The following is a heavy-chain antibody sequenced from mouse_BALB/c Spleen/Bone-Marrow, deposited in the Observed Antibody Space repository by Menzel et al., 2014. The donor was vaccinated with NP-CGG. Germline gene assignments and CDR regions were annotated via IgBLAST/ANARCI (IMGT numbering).Heavy chain of an antibody. CDR2: IDHAKGHT. CDR3: ARILYKGVDY. Sequence: ELQLVESGAELVKPGASVKLSCTASGFNIKDTYMHWVKRRPEQCLEWIGRIDHAKGHTKYDRKFQGKASMTAEQSSNTAFLQLISLTSEDTAVYYCARILYKGVDYWGQGTTRTSAS. CDR1: GFNIKDTY. V-gene: IGHV14-3*02. J-gene: IGHJ2*01.